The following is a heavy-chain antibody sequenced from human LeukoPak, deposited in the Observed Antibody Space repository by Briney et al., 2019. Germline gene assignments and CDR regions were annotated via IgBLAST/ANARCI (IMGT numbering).Heavy chain of an antibody. D-gene: IGHD1-26*01. V-gene: IGHV1-18*01. CDR2: ISGYNDNT. CDR3: ARDTKRSRARWENLGFDP. CDR1: GYTFSSYG. Sequence: ASVKVSCKASGYTFSSYGISWVRQAPGQGLEWMGWISGYNDNTKYYAQKLQGRVTMTTDTSTSTAYMELRSLRSDDTAVYYCARDTKRSRARWENLGFDPWGQGTLVT. J-gene: IGHJ5*02.